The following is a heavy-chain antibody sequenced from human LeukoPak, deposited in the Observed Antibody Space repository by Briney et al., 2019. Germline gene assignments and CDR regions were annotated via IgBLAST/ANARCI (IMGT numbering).Heavy chain of an antibody. Sequence: GGSLRLSCAASGFTFSNYWMHWVRQAPGKGLVWVSRINSDGINTSYADSVKGRFTISRDNAKNTLNLQMNSLRAEDTAVYYCTANFNYWGQGTLVTVSS. CDR3: TANFNY. CDR1: GFTFSNYW. J-gene: IGHJ4*02. CDR2: INSDGINT. V-gene: IGHV3-74*01.